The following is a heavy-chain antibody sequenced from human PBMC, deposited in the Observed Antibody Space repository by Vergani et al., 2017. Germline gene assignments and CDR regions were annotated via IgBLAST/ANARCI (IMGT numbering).Heavy chain of an antibody. CDR1: GYTFTGYY. D-gene: IGHD6-13*01. J-gene: IGHJ5*02. CDR3: ATQYSRSWYWGRNWFDP. CDR2: INPNSGGT. V-gene: IGHV1-2*02. Sequence: QVQLVQSGAEVKKPGASVKVSCKASGYTFTGYYMHWVRQAPGQGLEWMGWINPNSGGTNYAQKFQGRVTMTRDTSISTAYMELSRLRSDDTAVYYWATQYSRSWYWGRNWFDPWGQGTLVTVSS.